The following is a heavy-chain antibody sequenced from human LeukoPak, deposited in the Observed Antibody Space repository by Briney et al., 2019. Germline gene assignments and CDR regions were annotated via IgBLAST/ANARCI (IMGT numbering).Heavy chain of an antibody. CDR2: ISGSGGSA. CDR1: GFTFSSYS. V-gene: IGHV3-23*01. D-gene: IGHD3-3*01. Sequence: GGSLRLSCAASGFTFSSYSMNWVRQAPGKGLEWVSSISGSGGSAYYADSVKGRFTISRDNSKNTLYLQMNSLRAEDTAIYYCAKDLRFFEWGGFDYWGQGTLVTVSS. J-gene: IGHJ4*02. CDR3: AKDLRFFEWGGFDY.